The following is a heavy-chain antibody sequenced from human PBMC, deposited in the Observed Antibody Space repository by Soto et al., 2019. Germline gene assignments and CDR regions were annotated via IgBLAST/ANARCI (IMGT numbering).Heavy chain of an antibody. CDR2: IIPIFGTA. CDR3: TSGHRRYSSSSGGWFDP. J-gene: IGHJ5*02. V-gene: IGHV1-69*01. CDR1: GGTFSSYA. Sequence: QVQLVQSGAEVKKPGSSVKVSCKASGGTFSSYAISWVRQAPGQGLEWMGGIIPIFGTANYAQKFQGRVTITADESTSTAYMQLSSLRSEDTAVYYCTSGHRRYSSSSGGWFDPWGQGTLVTVSS. D-gene: IGHD6-6*01.